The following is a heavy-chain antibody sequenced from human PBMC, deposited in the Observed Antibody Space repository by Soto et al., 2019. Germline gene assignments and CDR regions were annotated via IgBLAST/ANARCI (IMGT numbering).Heavy chain of an antibody. CDR2: IYYSGST. J-gene: IGHJ5*02. CDR3: ARVLLSRGDGFDP. CDR1: GGSSSSYY. Sequence: QVQLQESGPGLVKPSETLSLTCTVSGGSSSSYYWSWIRQPPGKGLEWIGYIYYSGSTNYNPSLKSRVTITVDTSKTQSSLKLSSVTSSGTAVYYCARVLLSRGDGFDPWGQGTLVTVSS. D-gene: IGHD2-15*01. V-gene: IGHV4-59*08.